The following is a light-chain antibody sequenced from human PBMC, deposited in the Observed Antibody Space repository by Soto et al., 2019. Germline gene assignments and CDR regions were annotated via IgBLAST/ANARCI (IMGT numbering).Light chain of an antibody. V-gene: IGLV2-14*01. J-gene: IGLJ1*01. CDR2: EVS. CDR3: SAYTTSIALYV. Sequence: QSVLTQPASVSGSPGQSITISCTGTSSDVGSYNYVSWYQQHPGKAPKLMIYEVSNRPSGVSNRFSGSKSGSTASLTISGLQAEDEADYYCSAYTTSIALYVFGAGTKVTVL. CDR1: SSDVGSYNY.